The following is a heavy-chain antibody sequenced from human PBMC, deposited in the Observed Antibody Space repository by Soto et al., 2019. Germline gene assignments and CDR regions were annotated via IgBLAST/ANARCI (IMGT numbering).Heavy chain of an antibody. V-gene: IGHV1-69*02. CDR2: IIPILGIA. CDR1: GGTFSSYT. J-gene: IGHJ5*02. Sequence: QVQLVQSGAEVKKPGSSVKVSCKASGGTFSSYTISWVRQAPGQGLEWMGRIIPILGIANYAQKFQGRVTITVDKTPHPAYLELSSRRSEDTAVYYCASDLGKRRVPTAKQVVAVPGEDWFDPWGQGTLVTVSS. D-gene: IGHD2-2*01. CDR3: ASDLGKRRVPTAKQVVAVPGEDWFDP.